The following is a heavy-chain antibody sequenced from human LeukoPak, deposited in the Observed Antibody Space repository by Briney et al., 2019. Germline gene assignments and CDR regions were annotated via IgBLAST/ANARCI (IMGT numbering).Heavy chain of an antibody. CDR1: GFIFSNYG. J-gene: IGHJ4*02. CDR2: IWYDGSNK. V-gene: IGHV3-33*06. D-gene: IGHD5-24*01. Sequence: PGRSLRVSCAASGFIFSNYGMHWVRQAPGKGLEWVAVIWYDGSNKYYADSVKGRFTISRDNSKNTVYLQMNSLRADDTAVYYCAKDYEDGYNQPLDYWGQGTLVTVSS. CDR3: AKDYEDGYNQPLDY.